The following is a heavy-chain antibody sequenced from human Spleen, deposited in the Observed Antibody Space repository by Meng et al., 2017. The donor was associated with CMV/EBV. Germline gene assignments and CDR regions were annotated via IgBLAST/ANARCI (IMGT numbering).Heavy chain of an antibody. V-gene: IGHV3-48*03. J-gene: IGHJ3*02. D-gene: IGHD1-20*01. CDR3: ARGITGTTLGAFDI. CDR2: ISSSGSTI. CDR1: GFTFSGYE. Sequence: GESLKISCAASGFTFSGYEMNWVRQAPGKGLEWVSYISSSGSTIYYADSVKGRFTISRDNAKNSLYLQMNSLRAEDTAVYYCARGITGTTLGAFDIWGQGTMVTVSS.